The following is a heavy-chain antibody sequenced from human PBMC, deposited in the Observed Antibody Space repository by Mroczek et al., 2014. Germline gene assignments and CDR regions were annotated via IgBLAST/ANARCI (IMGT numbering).Heavy chain of an antibody. D-gene: IGHD6-13*01. CDR1: GGSFSGYY. CDR3: ASSAAAAGTFSLYFDY. J-gene: IGHJ4*02. V-gene: IGHV4-34*01. Sequence: QVQLQQWGAGLLKPSETLSLTCAVYGGSFSGYYWSWIRQPPGKGLEWIGEINHSGSTNYNPPLKSRVTISVDTSKNQFSLKLSSVTAADTAVYYCASSAAAAGTFSLYFDYWGQGTLVTVSS. CDR2: INHSGST.